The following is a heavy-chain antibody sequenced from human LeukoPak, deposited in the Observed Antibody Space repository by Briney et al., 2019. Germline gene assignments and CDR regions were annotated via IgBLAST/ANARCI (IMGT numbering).Heavy chain of an antibody. CDR1: GFTFSSYA. CDR2: ISGSGGST. J-gene: IGHJ4*02. D-gene: IGHD3-10*01. V-gene: IGHV3-23*01. Sequence: QPGGSLRLSCAASGFTFSSYAMSWVRQAPGKGLEWVSAISGSGGSTYYADSVKGRFTISRDNSKNTLYLQMNSLRAEDTAVYYCAKDLGSGSYYNWDGTYFDYWGQGTLVTVSS. CDR3: AKDLGSGSYYNWDGTYFDY.